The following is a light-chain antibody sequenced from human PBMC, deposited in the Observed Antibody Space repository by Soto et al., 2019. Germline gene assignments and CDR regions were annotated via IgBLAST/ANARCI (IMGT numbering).Light chain of an antibody. CDR3: QQYNNWPAGT. J-gene: IGKJ1*01. Sequence: EIVMTQSPAALSMSPGERATLSCSASQTVSSNLAWYQQKPGQAPRLLIYGASTSATGIPARFSGSGSGTEFTLTISSLQSEDFAVYYCQQYNNWPAGTFGQGTKV. CDR1: QTVSSN. CDR2: GAS. V-gene: IGKV3-15*01.